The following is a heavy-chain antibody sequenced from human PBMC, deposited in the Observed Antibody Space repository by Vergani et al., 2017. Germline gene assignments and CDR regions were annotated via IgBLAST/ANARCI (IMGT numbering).Heavy chain of an antibody. CDR1: GFSLSRFW. CDR3: ARDFQWGSGDGWDYFDY. Sequence: EVQLVDSGGGLVQPGGSLRLSCAASGFSLSRFWMSWVRQAPEKGLEWVAHISPDGSATSYVDSVKGRFTISRDNTKNTLYLQMNSLRAEDTAVYYCARDFQWGSGDGWDYFDYWGQGTLVTVSS. D-gene: IGHD1-26*01. J-gene: IGHJ4*02. V-gene: IGHV3-7*01. CDR2: ISPDGSAT.